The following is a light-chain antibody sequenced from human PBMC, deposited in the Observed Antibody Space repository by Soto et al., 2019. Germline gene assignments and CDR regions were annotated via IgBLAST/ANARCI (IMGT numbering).Light chain of an antibody. V-gene: IGKV2-30*01. J-gene: IGKJ4*01. CDR3: MQGTHWLLT. CDR2: EVS. CDR1: QSLVYSDGYTF. Sequence: DVVMTQSPLSLPVTLGQPASISCRSSQSLVYSDGYTFLNWFQQRPGQSPRRLIYEVSKRHSGVPDRFSGSGSGTDFTLKISRVEAEDVGVYYCMQGTHWLLTFGGGTKVDIK.